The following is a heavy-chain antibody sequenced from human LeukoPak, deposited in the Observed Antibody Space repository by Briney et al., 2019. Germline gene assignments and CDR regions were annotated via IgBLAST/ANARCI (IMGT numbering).Heavy chain of an antibody. CDR1: GFTVSSNY. D-gene: IGHD6-19*01. CDR3: ATCSGGYSSGWYKLDY. Sequence: PGGSLRLSCAASGFTVSSNYMSWVRQAPGKGLEWMGGFDPEDGETIYAQKFQGRVTMTEDTSTDTAYMELSSLRSEDTAVYYCATCSGGYSSGWYKLDYWGQGTLVTVSS. J-gene: IGHJ4*02. V-gene: IGHV1-24*01. CDR2: FDPEDGET.